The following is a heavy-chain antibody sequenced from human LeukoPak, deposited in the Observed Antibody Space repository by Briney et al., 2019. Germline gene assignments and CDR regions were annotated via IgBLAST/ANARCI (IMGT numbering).Heavy chain of an antibody. J-gene: IGHJ4*02. V-gene: IGHV3-48*03. CDR2: ISSSGSTI. Sequence: GGSLRLSCAASGFTFNSYEMNWVRQAPGKGLEWVSYISSSGSTIYYADSVKGRFTISRDNSKNTLNLQMNSLRVGDTAVYYCAPLTDGSVVQWGQGTLVTVSS. CDR1: GFTFNSYE. D-gene: IGHD3-10*01. CDR3: APLTDGSVVQ.